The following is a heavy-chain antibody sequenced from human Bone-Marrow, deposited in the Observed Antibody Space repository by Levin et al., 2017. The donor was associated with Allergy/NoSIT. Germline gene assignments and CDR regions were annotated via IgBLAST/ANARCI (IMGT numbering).Heavy chain of an antibody. CDR2: ISGPAIST. Sequence: ETLSLTCAASGFRFRSYAMSWVRQAPGQGLEWVSSISGPAISTYYADSAKGRFTISRDNSKNTLFLQMNSLRAEDTAMYYCARSTYDILTGYYEFYFDFWGQGALVTVSS. D-gene: IGHD3-9*01. V-gene: IGHV3-23*01. CDR3: ARSTYDILTGYYEFYFDF. CDR1: GFRFRSYA. J-gene: IGHJ4*02.